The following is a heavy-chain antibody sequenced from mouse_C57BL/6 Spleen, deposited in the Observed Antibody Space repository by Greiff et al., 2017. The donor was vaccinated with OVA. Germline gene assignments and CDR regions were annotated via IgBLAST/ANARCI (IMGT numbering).Heavy chain of an antibody. CDR1: GYTFTSYW. CDR2: IYPSDSET. CDR3: ARSITTVEADY. V-gene: IGHV1-61*01. Sequence: QVQLQQPGAELVRPGSSVKLSCKASGYTFTSYWMDWVKQRPGQGLEWIGNIYPSDSETHYNQKFKDKATLTVDKSSSTAYMQLSSLTSEDSAVYYCARSITTVEADYWGQGTTLTVSS. D-gene: IGHD1-1*01. J-gene: IGHJ2*01.